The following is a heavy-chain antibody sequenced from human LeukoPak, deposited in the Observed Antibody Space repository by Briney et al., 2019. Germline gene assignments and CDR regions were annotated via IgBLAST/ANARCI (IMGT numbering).Heavy chain of an antibody. Sequence: SETLSLTCAVYGGSFSGYYWSWIRQPPGKGLGWIGEINHSGSTNYNPSLKSRVTISVDTSKNQFSLKLSSVTAADTAVYYCARGGREVRGVKKYYYYYGMDVWGQGTTVTVSS. CDR3: ARGGREVRGVKKYYYYYGMDV. V-gene: IGHV4-34*01. CDR2: INHSGST. D-gene: IGHD3-10*01. CDR1: GGSFSGYY. J-gene: IGHJ6*02.